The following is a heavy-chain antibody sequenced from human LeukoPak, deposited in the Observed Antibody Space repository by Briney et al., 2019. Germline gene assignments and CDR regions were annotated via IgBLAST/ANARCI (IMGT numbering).Heavy chain of an antibody. V-gene: IGHV3-30*02. CDR3: ASDSSGWPAFDY. J-gene: IGHJ4*02. Sequence: GGTLRLSCAASGFTFSSYGMHWVRQAPGKGLEWVAFIRYDGSNKYYADSVKGRFTISRDNSKNTLYLQMNSLRAEDTAVYYCASDSSGWPAFDYWGQGTLVTVSS. D-gene: IGHD6-19*01. CDR1: GFTFSSYG. CDR2: IRYDGSNK.